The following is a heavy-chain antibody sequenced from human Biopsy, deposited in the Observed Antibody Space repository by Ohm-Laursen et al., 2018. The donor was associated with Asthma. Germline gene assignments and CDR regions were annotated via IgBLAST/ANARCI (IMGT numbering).Heavy chain of an antibody. J-gene: IGHJ4*01. CDR1: GFDFDDCA. CDR2: ISWNSGNI. CDR3: AKSADYYDSTDYLDF. Sequence: SLRLSCAASGFDFDDCAMHWVRHAPGKGLEWVSSISWNSGNIDYAVSVKGRFTISRDNAKNSLYLQMQSLRPEDTAFYYCAKSADYYDSTDYLDFWGRGTLVTVSS. D-gene: IGHD3-22*01. V-gene: IGHV3-9*01.